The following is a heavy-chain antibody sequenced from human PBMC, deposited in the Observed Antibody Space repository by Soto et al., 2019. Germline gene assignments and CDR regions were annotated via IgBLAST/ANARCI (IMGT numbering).Heavy chain of an antibody. CDR3: ARITRVVPGAMRREYGMDV. V-gene: IGHV4-59*01. D-gene: IGHD2-2*01. CDR2: IYYSGST. CDR1: GGSISSYY. J-gene: IGHJ6*02. Sequence: SETLSLTCTVSGGSISSYYWSWIRQPPGKGLEWIGYIYYSGSTNYNPSLKSRVTISVDTSKNQFSLKLSSATAADTAVYYCARITRVVPGAMRREYGMDVWGQGSTVTVAS.